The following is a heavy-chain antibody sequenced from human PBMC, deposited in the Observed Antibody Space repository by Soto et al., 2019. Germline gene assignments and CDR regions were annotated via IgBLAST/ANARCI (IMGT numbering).Heavy chain of an antibody. V-gene: IGHV1-8*01. Sequence: ASVKVSCKASGYTFTSYDINWVRQATGQGLEWMGWMNPNSGNTGYAQKFQGRVTMTRNTSISTACMELSSLRSEDTAVYYCARGRRPGVPAAIRTYYFDYWGQGTLVTVSS. CDR3: ARGRRPGVPAAIRTYYFDY. CDR1: GYTFTSYD. CDR2: MNPNSGNT. J-gene: IGHJ4*02. D-gene: IGHD2-2*01.